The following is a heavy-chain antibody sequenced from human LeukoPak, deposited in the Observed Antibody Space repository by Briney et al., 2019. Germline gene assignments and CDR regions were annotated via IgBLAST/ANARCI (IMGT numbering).Heavy chain of an antibody. CDR1: GGSFSGYY. Sequence: TSETLSLTCAVYGGSFSGYYWSWIRQPPGKGLEWIGEINHSGSTNYNPSLKSRVTISVDTSKNQFSLKLSSVTAADTAVYYCARGRGQLWLRLYYYGMDVWGQGTMVTVSS. D-gene: IGHD5-18*01. J-gene: IGHJ6*02. V-gene: IGHV4-34*01. CDR3: ARGRGQLWLRLYYYGMDV. CDR2: INHSGST.